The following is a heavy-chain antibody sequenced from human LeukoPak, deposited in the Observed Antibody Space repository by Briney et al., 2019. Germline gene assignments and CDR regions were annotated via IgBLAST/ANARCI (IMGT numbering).Heavy chain of an antibody. D-gene: IGHD2-15*01. CDR1: GFTFSSYG. CDR2: ISGSGGGT. J-gene: IGHJ4*02. Sequence: GGSLRLSCAASGFTFSSYGMSWVRQAPGKGLEWVSSISGSGGGTYSADSVKGRFTISRDNSKNTLYLQMNSLRAEDTALYYCAKVYCSGGSCYPAFDYWGQGTLVTVSS. V-gene: IGHV3-23*01. CDR3: AKVYCSGGSCYPAFDY.